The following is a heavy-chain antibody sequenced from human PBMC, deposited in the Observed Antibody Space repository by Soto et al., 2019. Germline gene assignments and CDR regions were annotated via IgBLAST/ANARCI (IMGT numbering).Heavy chain of an antibody. J-gene: IGHJ6*02. CDR3: ARDLVDTAMVGPQRHYGMDV. Sequence: ASFKLSCKPSGGTFSSYSISWVRQAPGQGRECMGGLIPIFGTANDAQKFQGRVTITADESTSTASMELSSLRSEDTDVYYCARDLVDTAMVGPQRHYGMDVWGQGTTVTVSS. CDR1: GGTFSSYS. D-gene: IGHD5-18*01. CDR2: LIPIFGTA. V-gene: IGHV1-69*13.